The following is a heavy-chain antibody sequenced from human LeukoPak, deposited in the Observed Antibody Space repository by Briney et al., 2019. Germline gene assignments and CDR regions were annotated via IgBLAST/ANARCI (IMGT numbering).Heavy chain of an antibody. CDR3: ASALPADHFDY. J-gene: IGHJ4*02. V-gene: IGHV3-7*01. CDR1: GFTFSSYW. CDR2: IKYYGSEK. Sequence: GGSLRLSCAASGFTFSSYWMSWFRQAPGKGLEWVANIKYYGSEKYYVDSVRGRLTISRDNAKNSLYLQMNSLRAEDTAVYYCASALPADHFDYWGQGTLVTVSS.